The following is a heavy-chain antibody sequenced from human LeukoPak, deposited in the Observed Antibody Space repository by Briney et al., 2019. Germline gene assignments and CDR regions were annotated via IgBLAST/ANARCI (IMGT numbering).Heavy chain of an antibody. CDR1: GFTFGGYG. Sequence: PGGSLRLSCAGSGFTFGGYGMHWFRQTPGKGLEWVAVIAYDGSRAFYADSVKGRFTTSRDNSKNTVSVQMDDLRAEDTAVYYCTRYNNDHFDYWGQGTLVTVSS. CDR2: IAYDGSRA. CDR3: TRYNNDHFDY. D-gene: IGHD1-14*01. J-gene: IGHJ4*02. V-gene: IGHV3-33*01.